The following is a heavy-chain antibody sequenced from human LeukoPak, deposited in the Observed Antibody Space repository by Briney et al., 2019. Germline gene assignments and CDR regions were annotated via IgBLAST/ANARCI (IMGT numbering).Heavy chain of an antibody. V-gene: IGHV5-51*01. D-gene: IGHD3-22*01. Sequence: GESLKISCKGSGYSFTSYWIGWVRQMHGKGLEWMGIIYPGDSDTRYSPSFQGQVTISADKSISTAYLQWSSLKASDTAMYYCARRTHTYYYDSSGYLEDYYFDYWGQGTLVTVSS. J-gene: IGHJ4*02. CDR2: IYPGDSDT. CDR3: ARRTHTYYYDSSGYLEDYYFDY. CDR1: GYSFTSYW.